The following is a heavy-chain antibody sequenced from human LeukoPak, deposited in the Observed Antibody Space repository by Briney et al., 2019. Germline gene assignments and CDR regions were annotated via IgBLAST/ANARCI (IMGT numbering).Heavy chain of an antibody. CDR1: GFTFSSYA. CDR2: ISYDGSNK. J-gene: IGHJ5*02. D-gene: IGHD5-12*01. Sequence: GGSLRLSCAASGFTFSSYAMHWVRQAPGKGLEWVAVISYDGSNKYYADSVKGRFTISRDNSKNTLYLQMNSLRAEDTAVYYCARDPVKGYSGYDWTNWFDPWGQGTLVTVPS. CDR3: ARDPVKGYSGYDWTNWFDP. V-gene: IGHV3-30-3*01.